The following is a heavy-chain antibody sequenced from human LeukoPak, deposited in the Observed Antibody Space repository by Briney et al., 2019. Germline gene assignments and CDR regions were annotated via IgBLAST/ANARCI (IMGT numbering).Heavy chain of an antibody. CDR3: AKVACSCTSCPQFDY. J-gene: IGHJ4*02. D-gene: IGHD2-2*01. CDR2: ISGSGGST. Sequence: GGSLRLSCAASGFTFSSYAMSWVRQAPGKGLEWVSAISGSGGSTYYADSVKGRFTISRDNSKNTLYLQMNSLRAEDTAIYYCAKVACSCTSCPQFDYWGQGTLVTVSS. V-gene: IGHV3-23*01. CDR1: GFTFSSYA.